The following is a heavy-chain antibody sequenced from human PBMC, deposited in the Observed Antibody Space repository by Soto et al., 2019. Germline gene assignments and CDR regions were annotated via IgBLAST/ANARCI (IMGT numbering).Heavy chain of an antibody. CDR2: IKTDGSTT. CDR3: ANDMSSVPEY. V-gene: IGHV3-74*01. D-gene: IGHD3-9*01. Sequence: EVQLVESGGGLVQPGGSLRLSCAASGFTFSSYWMYWVRQAPGKGLVWVSRIKTDGSTTSYADSVKGRFTVSRDNARDMLYLQMNSLRAEDTAVYYCANDMSSVPEYWGQGTLVTVSS. J-gene: IGHJ4*02. CDR1: GFTFSSYW.